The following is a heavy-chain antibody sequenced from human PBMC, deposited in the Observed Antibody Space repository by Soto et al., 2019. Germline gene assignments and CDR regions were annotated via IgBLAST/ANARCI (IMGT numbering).Heavy chain of an antibody. D-gene: IGHD3-22*01. V-gene: IGHV1-3*01. Sequence: ASVKVSCKASGYTFTSYAMHWVRQAPGQRLEWMGWINAGNGNTKYSQKIQGRVTITRDTSASTAYMELSSLRSEDTAVYYCAREGVLRDSSGYHYWGQGTLVTVSS. CDR1: GYTFTSYA. CDR2: INAGNGNT. CDR3: AREGVLRDSSGYHY. J-gene: IGHJ4*02.